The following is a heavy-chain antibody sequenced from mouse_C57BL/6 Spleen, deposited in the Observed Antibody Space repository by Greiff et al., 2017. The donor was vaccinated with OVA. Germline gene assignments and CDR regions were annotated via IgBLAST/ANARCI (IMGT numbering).Heavy chain of an antibody. D-gene: IGHD3-3*01. V-gene: IGHV6-3*01. CDR1: GFTFSNYW. Sequence: DVKLVESGGGLVQPGGSMKLSCVASGFTFSNYWMNWVRQSPEKGLEWVAQIRLKSDNYATHYAESVKGRFTISRDDSKSSVYLQMNNLRAEDTGIYYCTGGGWDLFYAMDYWGQGTSVTVSS. CDR2: IRLKSDNYAT. J-gene: IGHJ4*01. CDR3: TGGGWDLFYAMDY.